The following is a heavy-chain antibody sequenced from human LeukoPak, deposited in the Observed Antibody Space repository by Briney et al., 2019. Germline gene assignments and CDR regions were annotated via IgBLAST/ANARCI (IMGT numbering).Heavy chain of an antibody. CDR3: ARVGLWFGESPSDY. CDR1: GFTFSDYY. D-gene: IGHD3-10*01. Sequence: GGSLRLSCTVSGFTFSDYYVSWVRQAPGEGLEWVSYISSSGSMLHYADSVEGRFTISRDNAKNSLYLQMNSLRAEDTAVYYCARVGLWFGESPSDYWGQGTLVTVSS. CDR2: ISSSGSML. V-gene: IGHV3-11*04. J-gene: IGHJ4*02.